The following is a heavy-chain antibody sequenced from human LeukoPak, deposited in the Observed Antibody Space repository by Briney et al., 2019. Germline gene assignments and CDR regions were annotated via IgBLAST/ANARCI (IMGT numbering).Heavy chain of an antibody. Sequence: SETLSLTCTVSGGSFSIYYWTWIRQPAGKGLEWIGRIYNRGSTNYNPSLKSRVTMSLDTSKNQFSLRLYSVTAADTAVYYCARGSGSGNLLYFDYWGQGILVTVSS. V-gene: IGHV4-4*07. CDR3: ARGSGSGNLLYFDY. J-gene: IGHJ4*02. CDR1: GGSFSIYY. D-gene: IGHD3-10*01. CDR2: IYNRGST.